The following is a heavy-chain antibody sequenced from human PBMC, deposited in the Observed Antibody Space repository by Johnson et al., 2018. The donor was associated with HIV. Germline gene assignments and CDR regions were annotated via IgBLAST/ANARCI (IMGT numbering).Heavy chain of an antibody. CDR1: GLSFSNFG. CDR2: ISFDGNLK. CDR3: ARSFPPSGYDFRGRSYAFDI. D-gene: IGHD5-12*01. Sequence: QVQLVESGGGVVQPGKSVTLSCVGSGLSFSNFGIHWVRQAPGKGPEWVAVISFDGNLKKYADSVKGRFTISRDNSKNSLYLQMTGLRAEDTAVSYCARSFPPSGYDFRGRSYAFDIWGQGTMVTVSS. V-gene: IGHV3-33*08. J-gene: IGHJ3*02.